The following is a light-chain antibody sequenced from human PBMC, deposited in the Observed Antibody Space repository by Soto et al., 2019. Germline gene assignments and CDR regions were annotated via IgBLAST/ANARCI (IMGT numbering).Light chain of an antibody. CDR3: FPSYSGYNV. V-gene: IGLV7-46*01. CDR2: DTN. CDR1: TGAVTSGHY. J-gene: IGLJ1*01. Sequence: QAVVTQEPSLTVSPGGTVTLTCGSSTGAVTSGHYPYWFQQKPGQAPTTLIYDTNSKHSWTPARFSGSLLGGKAALTLSGAQPEGEAGDYCFPSYSGYNVFGAGTKVTVL.